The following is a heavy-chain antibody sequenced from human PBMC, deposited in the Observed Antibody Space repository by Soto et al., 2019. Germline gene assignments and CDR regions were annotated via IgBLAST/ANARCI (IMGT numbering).Heavy chain of an antibody. J-gene: IGHJ3*01. CDR2: ISGSDDST. CDR3: AKDTSDNWLDEAFDL. D-gene: IGHD1-1*01. V-gene: IGHV3-23*01. Sequence: PWGALRLSCAASGFTFSSYAMSWVRQAPGKGLEWVSVISGSDDSTYYADSVKGRFTISRDNSKNTLYLQMNSLRAADTAVYYCAKDTSDNWLDEAFDLWGQGTMVTVSS. CDR1: GFTFSSYA.